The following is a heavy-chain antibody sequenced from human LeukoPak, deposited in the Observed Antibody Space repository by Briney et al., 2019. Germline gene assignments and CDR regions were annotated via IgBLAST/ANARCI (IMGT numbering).Heavy chain of an antibody. Sequence: ASVKVPCKASGYTFTGYYMHWVRQAPGQGLEWMGWINPNSGGTNYAQKFQGRVTMTRDTSISTAYMELSRLRSDDTAVYYCARESSSSSWSFFDYWGQGTLVTVSS. CDR3: ARESSSSSWSFFDY. CDR2: INPNSGGT. J-gene: IGHJ4*02. V-gene: IGHV1-2*02. CDR1: GYTFTGYY. D-gene: IGHD6-13*01.